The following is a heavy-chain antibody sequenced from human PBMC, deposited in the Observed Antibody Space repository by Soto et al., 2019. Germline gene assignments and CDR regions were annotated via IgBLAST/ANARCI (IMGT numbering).Heavy chain of an antibody. V-gene: IGHV4-59*08. J-gene: IGHJ5*02. CDR2: IYYSGST. CDR3: ARHRRSHAGWFDP. CDR1: GGSISSYY. Sequence: SETLSLTCTVSGGSISSYYWSWIRQPPGKGLEWIGYIYYSGSTNYNPSLKSRVTISVDTSKNQFSLKLSSVTAADTAVYYCARHRRSHAGWFDPWGQGPLVTVSS.